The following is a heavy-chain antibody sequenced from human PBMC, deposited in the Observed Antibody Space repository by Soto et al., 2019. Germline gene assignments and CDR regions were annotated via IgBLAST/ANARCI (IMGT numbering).Heavy chain of an antibody. J-gene: IGHJ6*02. Sequence: PGGSLRLSCAASGFTFSSYAMSWARQAPGKGLEWVSAISGSGGSTYYADSVKGRFTISRDNSKNTLYLQMNSLRAEDTAVYYCAKVLPLVVPAARPIRRDYYYYGMDGWGQGSTVTGSS. CDR3: AKVLPLVVPAARPIRRDYYYYGMDG. CDR2: ISGSGGST. CDR1: GFTFSSYA. D-gene: IGHD2-2*01. V-gene: IGHV3-23*01.